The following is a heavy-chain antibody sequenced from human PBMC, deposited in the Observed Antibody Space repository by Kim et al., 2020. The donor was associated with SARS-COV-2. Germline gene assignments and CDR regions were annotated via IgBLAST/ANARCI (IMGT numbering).Heavy chain of an antibody. V-gene: IGHV4-34*01. CDR3: ARGVRAVAGTSIDY. J-gene: IGHJ4*02. D-gene: IGHD6-19*01. Sequence: PSRKSRVTISVDTSKNQFSLKLSSVTAADTAVYYCARGVRAVAGTSIDYWGQGTLVTVSS.